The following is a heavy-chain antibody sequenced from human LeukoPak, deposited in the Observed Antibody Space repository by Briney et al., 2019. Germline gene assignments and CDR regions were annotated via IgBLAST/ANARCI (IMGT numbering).Heavy chain of an antibody. CDR3: ARNKYYYYYGMDV. J-gene: IGHJ6*02. CDR2: IYSGGST. CDR1: GFTVSSNY. Sequence: GGSLSLSCAASGFTVSSNYLNWVRQAPGKGLEWLSVIYSGGSTDYAESAKGKFTISRDDSKNTLYLQMSSLRAEDTAVYYCARNKYYYYYGMDVWGQGTTITVSS. V-gene: IGHV3-66*01.